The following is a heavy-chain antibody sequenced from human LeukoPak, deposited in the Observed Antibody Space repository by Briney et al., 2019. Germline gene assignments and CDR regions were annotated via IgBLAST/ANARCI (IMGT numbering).Heavy chain of an antibody. J-gene: IGHJ4*02. CDR3: AREGVTKYYFDY. Sequence: SETLSLTCTVSGGSISSYYWSWIRQPPGKGLEWIGYIYYSGSTDYNPSLKSRVTISVDTSMNQLSLKLSSVTAADTAVYYCAREGVTKYYFDYWGQGTLVTVSS. V-gene: IGHV4-59*01. CDR1: GGSISSYY. CDR2: IYYSGST. D-gene: IGHD4-11*01.